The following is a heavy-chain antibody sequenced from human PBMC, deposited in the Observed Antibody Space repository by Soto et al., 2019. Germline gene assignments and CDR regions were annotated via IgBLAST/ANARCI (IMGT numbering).Heavy chain of an antibody. D-gene: IGHD3-9*01. V-gene: IGHV4-59*01. J-gene: IGHJ6*02. Sequence: SETLSLTCTVSGGSISSYYWSWIRQPPGKGLEWIGYIYYSGSTNYNPSLKSRVTISVDTSKNQFSLKLSSVTAADTAVYYCAIILTDMNVWGQGTTVTVSS. CDR1: GGSISSYY. CDR3: AIILTDMNV. CDR2: IYYSGST.